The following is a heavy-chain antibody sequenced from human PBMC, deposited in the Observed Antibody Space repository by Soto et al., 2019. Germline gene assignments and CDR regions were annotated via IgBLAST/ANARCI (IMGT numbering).Heavy chain of an antibody. CDR1: GFTFNSYW. CDR3: ARMDSLRIHVPSLYYYFDY. D-gene: IGHD3-16*02. J-gene: IGHJ4*02. V-gene: IGHV3-7*03. Sequence: EMQLVGSGGGLVQPGGSLRLSCAASGFTFNSYWMSWVRQVPGQGLEWVANIKQDGNEKYYVDSVKGRFTISRDNAKNSLYLQMNSLRAEDTAMYYCARMDSLRIHVPSLYYYFDYWGQGSLVTVSS. CDR2: IKQDGNEK.